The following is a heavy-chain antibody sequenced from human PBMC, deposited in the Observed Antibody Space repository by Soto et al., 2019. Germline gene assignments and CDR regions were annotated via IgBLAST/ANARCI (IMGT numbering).Heavy chain of an antibody. CDR2: IYPGDSDT. J-gene: IGHJ6*02. V-gene: IGHV5-51*01. D-gene: IGHD3-10*01. CDR3: ARQGGVGFGVNYYYGMDV. Sequence: EVQLVQSGAEVKKPGESLKISCKGSGYSFTSYWIGWVRQMHGKGLEWMGIIYPGDSDTRYSPSFQGQVTISADKSISTAYLQWSSLKASDTAMYYCARQGGVGFGVNYYYGMDVWGQGTTGHVSS. CDR1: GYSFTSYW.